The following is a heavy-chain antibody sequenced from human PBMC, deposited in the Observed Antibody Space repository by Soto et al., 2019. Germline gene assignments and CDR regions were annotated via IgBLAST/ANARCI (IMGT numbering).Heavy chain of an antibody. J-gene: IGHJ5*02. CDR1: GFSFSSYA. D-gene: IGHD2-8*01. V-gene: IGHV3-23*01. CDR2: ICGTCGTT. Sequence: GGSLRLSCAASGFSFSSYAMNWVRQAPGKGLEWVSAICGTCGTTYYADSVKGRFTISRDNSKNTLYLQMNSLRAEDTAVYYCAKAGFDCTSTVCYNNWFDPWGLGTLVNVSS. CDR3: AKAGFDCTSTVCYNNWFDP.